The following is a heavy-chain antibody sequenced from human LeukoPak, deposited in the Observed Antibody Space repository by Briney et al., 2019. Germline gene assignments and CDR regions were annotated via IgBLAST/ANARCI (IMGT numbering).Heavy chain of an antibody. CDR3: ARGGYDSSGYLYYFDY. CDR2: TIPIFGTA. Sequence: GASVKVSCKASGGTFSSYAISWVRQAPGQGLEWMGGTIPIFGTANYAQKFQGRVTITADESTSTAYMELSSLRSEDTAVYYCARGGYDSSGYLYYFDYWGQGTLVTVSS. CDR1: GGTFSSYA. V-gene: IGHV1-69*01. J-gene: IGHJ4*02. D-gene: IGHD3-22*01.